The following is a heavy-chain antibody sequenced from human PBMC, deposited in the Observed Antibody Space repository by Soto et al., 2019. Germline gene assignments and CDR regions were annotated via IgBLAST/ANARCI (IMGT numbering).Heavy chain of an antibody. CDR2: IYYSGST. Sequence: SETLSLTCTVSGGSFSSDYWSWIRQTPGKGLEWIAYIYYSGSTNYNPSLKSRVTMSVDTSKNQFSLKLSSVTAADTAVYYCARVWGYSGYPKSPYYFDYWGQGTLVTVSS. CDR3: ARVWGYSGYPKSPYYFDY. V-gene: IGHV4-59*01. J-gene: IGHJ4*02. D-gene: IGHD5-12*01. CDR1: GGSFSSDY.